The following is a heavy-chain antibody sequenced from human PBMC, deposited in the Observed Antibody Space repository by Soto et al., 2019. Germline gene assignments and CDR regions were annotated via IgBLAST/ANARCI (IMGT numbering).Heavy chain of an antibody. CDR1: GYTFTGYY. CDR2: INPNSGGT. J-gene: IGHJ1*01. Sequence: ASVKVSCKASGYTFTGYYMHWVRQAPGQGLEWMGWINPNSGGTNYAQKFQGWVTMTRDTSISTAYMELSRLRSDDTAVYYCARWSSIAARRNEYFKQWGQGTLFTVS. V-gene: IGHV1-2*04. D-gene: IGHD6-6*01. CDR3: ARWSSIAARRNEYFKQ.